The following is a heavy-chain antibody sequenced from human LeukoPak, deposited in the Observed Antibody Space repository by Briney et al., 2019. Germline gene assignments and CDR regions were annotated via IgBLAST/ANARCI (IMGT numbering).Heavy chain of an antibody. V-gene: IGHV3-23*01. D-gene: IGHD3-3*01. Sequence: GGSLRLSCAASGFTFSSYDMSWVRQAPGKGLEWVSVISGSGGSTYYADSVKGRFTISRDNSKNTLYLQMNSLRAEDTAVYYCARDRIYDFIKNTDDYHYGMDVWGQGTTVTVSS. CDR2: ISGSGGST. CDR1: GFTFSSYD. J-gene: IGHJ6*02. CDR3: ARDRIYDFIKNTDDYHYGMDV.